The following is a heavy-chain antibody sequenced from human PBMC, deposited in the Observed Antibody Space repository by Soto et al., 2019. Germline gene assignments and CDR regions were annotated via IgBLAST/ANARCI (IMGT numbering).Heavy chain of an antibody. CDR2: IIPILGIA. CDR1: GGTFSSYT. V-gene: IGHV1-69*04. J-gene: IGHJ3*02. D-gene: IGHD5-18*01. CDR3: AREREYSYGYDAFDI. Sequence: ASVKVSCKASGGTFSSYTISWVRQAPGQGLEWMGRIIPILGIANYAQKFQGRGTLTADNSTSTAYMELSSLRSEGTAVYYCAREREYSYGYDAFDIWGQGTIVTVSS.